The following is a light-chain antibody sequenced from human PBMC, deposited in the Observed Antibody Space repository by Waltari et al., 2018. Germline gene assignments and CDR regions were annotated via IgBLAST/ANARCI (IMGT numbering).Light chain of an antibody. CDR3: CSHAGSYVI. CDR2: DVS. Sequence: QSALTQPRSVSGSPGQSVTIPCTGTSSEVGGFKSVSWYQQHPGKAPKLMIYDVSERPSGVPDRFSGSKSGNTASLTISGLQAEDEADYYCCSHAGSYVIFGGGTKLTVL. CDR1: SSEVGGFKS. J-gene: IGLJ2*01. V-gene: IGLV2-11*01.